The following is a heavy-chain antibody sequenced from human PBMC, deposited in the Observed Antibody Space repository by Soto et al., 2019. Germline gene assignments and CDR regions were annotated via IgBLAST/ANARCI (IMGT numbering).Heavy chain of an antibody. D-gene: IGHD2-2*01. CDR3: AREEPAAAVGWFDP. CDR1: GGTFSSYA. J-gene: IGHJ5*02. V-gene: IGHV1-69*13. CDR2: IIPIFGTA. Sequence: ASVKVSCKASGGTFSSYAISWVRQAPGQGLEWMGGIIPIFGTANYAQKFQVRVTITADESTSTAYMELSSLRSEDTAVYYCAREEPAAAVGWFDPWGQGPLVTVSS.